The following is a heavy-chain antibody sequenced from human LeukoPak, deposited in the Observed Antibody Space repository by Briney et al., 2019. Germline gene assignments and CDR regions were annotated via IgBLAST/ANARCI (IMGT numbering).Heavy chain of an antibody. CDR1: GLTFSSYA. CDR2: ISGSGGST. D-gene: IGHD3-22*01. Sequence: GGSLRLSCAASGLTFSSYAMSWVRQAPGKGLEWVSAISGSGGSTYYADSVKGRFTISRDNSKNTLYLQMNSLRAEDTAVYYCANSYYDSSGYYPENYYFDYWGQGTLVTVSS. V-gene: IGHV3-23*01. CDR3: ANSYYDSSGYYPENYYFDY. J-gene: IGHJ4*02.